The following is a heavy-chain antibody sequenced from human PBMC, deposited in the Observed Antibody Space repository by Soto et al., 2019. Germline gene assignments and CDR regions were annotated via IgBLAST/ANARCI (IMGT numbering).Heavy chain of an antibody. D-gene: IGHD2-2*02. CDR2: IWSDGSNK. V-gene: IGHV3-33*01. J-gene: IGHJ6*02. CDR1: GFTFSSYG. Sequence: PAGSLRLSCAASGFTFSSYGMHWVRQAPGKGLEWVAVIWSDGSNKYYTDSVKGRFTSSRDNSKSTLYLQMNSLRAEYTAMYDCARDWRRLGYCSSTSCYIQTYGMDVWGQGTTVTVSS. CDR3: ARDWRRLGYCSSTSCYIQTYGMDV.